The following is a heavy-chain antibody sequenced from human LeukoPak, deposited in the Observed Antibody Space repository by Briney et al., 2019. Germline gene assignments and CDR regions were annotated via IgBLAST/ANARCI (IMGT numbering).Heavy chain of an antibody. Sequence: GGSLRLSCAASGFTFSDYEMNWVRQAPGKGLEWVSYISSSGNIIYYADSVKGRFTISRDNAKNSVSLQMNSLRAADTAVYYCARNAGNDYWGQGTLVTVSS. CDR3: ARNAGNDY. J-gene: IGHJ4*02. CDR2: ISSSGNII. V-gene: IGHV3-48*03. D-gene: IGHD2-2*01. CDR1: GFTFSDYE.